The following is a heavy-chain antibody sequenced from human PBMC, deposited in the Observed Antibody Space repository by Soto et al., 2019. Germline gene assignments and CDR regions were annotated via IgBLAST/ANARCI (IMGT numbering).Heavy chain of an antibody. CDR1: GFTFSSYA. V-gene: IGHV3-64D*06. J-gene: IGHJ6*02. Sequence: GGSLRLSCSASGFTFSSYAMHWVRQAPGKGLEYVSAISSNGGSTYYADSVKGRFTISRDNSKNTLYLQMSSLRAEDTAVYYCVNGRDWNYDYYYGMDVWGQGTTVTVSS. CDR2: ISSNGGST. CDR3: VNGRDWNYDYYYGMDV. D-gene: IGHD1-1*01.